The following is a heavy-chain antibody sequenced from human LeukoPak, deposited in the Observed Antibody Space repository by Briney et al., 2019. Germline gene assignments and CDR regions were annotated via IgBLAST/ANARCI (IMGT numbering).Heavy chain of an antibody. CDR3: ARDLYSGYDWFFDY. V-gene: IGHV3-7*01. Sequence: PGGSVRLSCAASGFTFSSYWMSWVRQAPGKGLEWVANIKQDGSEKYYVESVKARFTISRDNAKNSLYLQMNSRRAEDTAVYDCARDLYSGYDWFFDYWGQGTLVTVSS. CDR1: GFTFSSYW. D-gene: IGHD5-12*01. CDR2: IKQDGSEK. J-gene: IGHJ4*02.